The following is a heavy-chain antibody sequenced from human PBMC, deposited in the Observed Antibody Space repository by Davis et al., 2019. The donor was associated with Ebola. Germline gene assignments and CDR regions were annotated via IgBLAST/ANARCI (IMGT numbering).Heavy chain of an antibody. J-gene: IGHJ6*04. V-gene: IGHV3-30*03. CDR3: ARDLVVVVAANQGWYYGMDV. CDR1: GFTFSSYA. D-gene: IGHD2-15*01. Sequence: PGGSLRLSCAASGFTFSSYAMTWVRQAPGKGLEWVAVVSYDGRHKYYADSVKGRFTISRDNAKNSLYLQMNSLRAEDTAVYYCARDLVVVVAANQGWYYGMDVWGKGTTVTVSS. CDR2: VSYDGRHK.